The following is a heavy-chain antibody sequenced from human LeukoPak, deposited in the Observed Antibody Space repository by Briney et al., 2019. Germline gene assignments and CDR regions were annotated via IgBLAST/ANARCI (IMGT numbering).Heavy chain of an antibody. Sequence: SETLSLTCTVSGGSISSYYWSWIRQPPGKGLEWIGYIYYSGSTNYNPSLKSRVTISVDTSKNQFSLKLSSVTAADTAVYCCARDLWGSGIDNWGQGTLVTVSS. CDR2: IYYSGST. D-gene: IGHD3-10*01. V-gene: IGHV4-59*12. J-gene: IGHJ4*02. CDR1: GGSISSYY. CDR3: ARDLWGSGIDN.